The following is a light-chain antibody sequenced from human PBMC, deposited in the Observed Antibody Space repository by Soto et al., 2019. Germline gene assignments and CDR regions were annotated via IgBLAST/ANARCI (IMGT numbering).Light chain of an antibody. CDR2: TAS. V-gene: IGKV1-5*01. J-gene: IGKJ1*01. CDR1: QTISRW. Sequence: DIQMTQSPSTLSASVGDTVTITCRASQTISRWLAWYQQKPGKAPRLLIYTASTLESGVPSRFSASGSGTEFTLTISSLHPDDFATYYCQEYNNYWTFGQGTKVDTK. CDR3: QEYNNYWT.